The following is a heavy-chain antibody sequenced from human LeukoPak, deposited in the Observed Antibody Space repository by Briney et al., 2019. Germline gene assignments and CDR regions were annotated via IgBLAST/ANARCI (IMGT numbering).Heavy chain of an antibody. V-gene: IGHV3-23*01. CDR2: ISGSGGST. D-gene: IGHD2-15*01. CDR1: GFTFSSYG. Sequence: PGGSLRLSCAASGFTFSSYGMSWVRQAPGKGLEWVSAISGSGGSTYYADSVKGRFTISRDNSKNTLYLQMNSLRAEDTAVYYCAKAGCSGGSCYSRDSYNWFDPWGQGTLVTVSS. J-gene: IGHJ5*02. CDR3: AKAGCSGGSCYSRDSYNWFDP.